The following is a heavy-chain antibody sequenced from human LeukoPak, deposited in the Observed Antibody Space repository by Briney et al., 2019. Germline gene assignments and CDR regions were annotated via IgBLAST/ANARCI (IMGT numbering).Heavy chain of an antibody. D-gene: IGHD5-18*01. J-gene: IGHJ6*03. V-gene: IGHV1-69*01. CDR1: GGTFSSYA. Sequence: SVKVSCKASGGTFSSYAISWVRQAPGQGLEWMGGIIPIFGTANYAQKFQGRATITADESTSTAYMELSSLRSEDTAVYYCAGGYSYGTPSGYYYYMDVWGKGTTVTVSS. CDR2: IIPIFGTA. CDR3: AGGYSYGTPSGYYYYMDV.